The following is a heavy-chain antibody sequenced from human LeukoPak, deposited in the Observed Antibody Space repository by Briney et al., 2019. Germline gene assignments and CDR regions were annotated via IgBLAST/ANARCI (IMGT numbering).Heavy chain of an antibody. CDR3: ASLGYCSSTSCYGYYYGMDV. D-gene: IGHD2-2*01. V-gene: IGHV3-23*01. CDR1: GFTFSSYA. Sequence: PEGSLRLSCAAPGFTFSSYAMSWVRQTPGKGLEWVAAISGSGGSTYYADSVKGRFTISRDNSKNTLYLQMNSLRAEDTAVYFCASLGYCSSTSCYGYYYGMDVWGQGTTVTVSS. CDR2: ISGSGGST. J-gene: IGHJ6*02.